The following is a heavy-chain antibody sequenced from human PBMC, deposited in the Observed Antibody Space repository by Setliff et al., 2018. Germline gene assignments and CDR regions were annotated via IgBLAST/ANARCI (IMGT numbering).Heavy chain of an antibody. CDR2: FHTGGST. V-gene: IGHV4-61*09. CDR1: GGSISSSSYY. Sequence: SETLSLTCTVSGGSISSSSYYWGWIRQPAGKGLEWIGHFHTGGSTNYNRSLRSRVSISVDTSKNQFSLKLSSVTAADTATYYRARAGPTVTFFRVLVISWWDPWGQGSLVTVSS. D-gene: IGHD3-3*01. CDR3: ARAGPTVTFFRVLVISWWDP. J-gene: IGHJ5*02.